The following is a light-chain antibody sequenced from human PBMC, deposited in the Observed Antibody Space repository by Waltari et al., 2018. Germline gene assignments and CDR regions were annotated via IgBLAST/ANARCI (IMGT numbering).Light chain of an antibody. J-gene: IGLJ2*01. Sequence: SYVLTQPPSVSVAPGKTARITCGGNQSGSKSVDWYQQKPGQAPVLVVYDDSDRPSGIPERFSGSNSGNTATLTISRVEAGDEADYYCQVWDSSSDHVVFGGGTKLTVL. CDR1: QSGSKS. V-gene: IGLV3-21*03. CDR3: QVWDSSSDHVV. CDR2: DDS.